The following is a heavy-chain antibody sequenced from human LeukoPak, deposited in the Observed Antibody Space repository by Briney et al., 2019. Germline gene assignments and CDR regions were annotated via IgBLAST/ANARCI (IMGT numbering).Heavy chain of an antibody. Sequence: SVKVSCKASGGTFSSYAISWVRQAPGQGLEWMGGIIPIFGTANYAQKFQGRVTITADESTSTAYMELSSLRSEDTAVYYCARCIAVAGTGYFDYWGQGTLVTVSS. CDR3: ARCIAVAGTGYFDY. D-gene: IGHD6-19*01. CDR2: IIPIFGTA. V-gene: IGHV1-69*13. J-gene: IGHJ4*02. CDR1: GGTFSSYA.